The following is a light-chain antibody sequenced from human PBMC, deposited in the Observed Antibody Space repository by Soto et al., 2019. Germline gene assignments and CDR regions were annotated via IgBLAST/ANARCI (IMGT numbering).Light chain of an antibody. CDR1: SSDVGGYAY. CDR3: SSFTSSSTRV. J-gene: IGLJ2*01. CDR2: EVS. Sequence: QSALTQPASVSGSPGQSITISCTGTSSDVGGYAYVSWYQHHPGKAPKLMIYEVSNRPSGVSDRFSGSKSGNTASLTISGLQPEDEADYYCSSFTSSSTRVFGGGTKVTVL. V-gene: IGLV2-14*01.